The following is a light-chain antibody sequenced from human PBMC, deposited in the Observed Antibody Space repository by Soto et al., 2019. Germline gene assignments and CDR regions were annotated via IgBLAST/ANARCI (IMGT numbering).Light chain of an antibody. CDR1: QTINNN. V-gene: IGKV3-15*01. J-gene: IGKJ1*01. Sequence: EIVLTQSPGTLSWSPVGRGTVCGRASQTINNNVAWYQLKDGQVPRLLIYGASTRATDIPARFSGSGSGTEFTLTISSLQSEDFAEYHCQQYNNWPQTFGQGTKVDI. CDR2: GAS. CDR3: QQYNNWPQT.